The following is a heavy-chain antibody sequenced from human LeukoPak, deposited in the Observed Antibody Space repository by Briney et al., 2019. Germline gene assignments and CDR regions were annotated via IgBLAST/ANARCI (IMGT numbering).Heavy chain of an antibody. V-gene: IGHV3-30*02. CDR2: IRYDGSNK. CDR1: GFTFSSYG. Sequence: GGSLRLSCAASGFTFSSYGMHWVRQAPGKGLEWVAFIRYDGSNKYYADSVKGRFTISRDNSKNTLYLQMNSLRAEDTAVYYCARGRASYYGMDVWGQGTTVTVSS. CDR3: ARGRASYYGMDV. D-gene: IGHD1-26*01. J-gene: IGHJ6*02.